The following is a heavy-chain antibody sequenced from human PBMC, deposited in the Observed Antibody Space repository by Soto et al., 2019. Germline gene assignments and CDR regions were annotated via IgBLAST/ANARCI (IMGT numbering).Heavy chain of an antibody. CDR2: VYYSGST. J-gene: IGHJ4*02. V-gene: IGHV4-39*01. CDR3: ARQEGYSVGCKGF. CDR1: GGSIGSSSYY. D-gene: IGHD5-18*01. Sequence: SETLSLTCAVSGGSIGSSSYYWGWIRQPPGKGLEWIGSVYYSGSTFYNPSLNSRVTISLDTSQNQFSLQLNSVTPADTAIYYCARQEGYSVGCKGFWGRGILVTVSS.